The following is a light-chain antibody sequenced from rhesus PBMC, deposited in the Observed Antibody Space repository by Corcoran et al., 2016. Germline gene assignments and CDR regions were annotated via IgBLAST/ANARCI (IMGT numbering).Light chain of an antibody. CDR2: DAS. V-gene: IGKV1-28*03. J-gene: IGKJ1*01. CDR3: LQHNSYPWT. CDR1: QGISSY. Sequence: DIQMTQSPSSLAASVGDTVTITCRASQGISSYLNWFQQKTGNAPKLLLYDASSLESGVPSRFRGSGSRTDFTLTISSLQPEDFAAYYCLQHNSYPWTFGQGTKVEIK.